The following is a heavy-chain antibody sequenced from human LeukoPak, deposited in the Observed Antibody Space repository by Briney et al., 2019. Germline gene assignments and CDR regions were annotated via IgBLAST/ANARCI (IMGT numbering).Heavy chain of an antibody. J-gene: IGHJ3*01. Sequence: GGTLRLSCAASGFTFRNSWMSWVRQTPGKGLESVANIKPDGGEKHYVASVKCRFTISRDSARNSLDLQMSSLTAEDTAVYYCARGVWSSGNAFDLWGQGTMVTVSS. CDR3: ARGVWSSGNAFDL. CDR1: GFTFRNSW. D-gene: IGHD2-21*01. V-gene: IGHV3-7*01. CDR2: IKPDGGEK.